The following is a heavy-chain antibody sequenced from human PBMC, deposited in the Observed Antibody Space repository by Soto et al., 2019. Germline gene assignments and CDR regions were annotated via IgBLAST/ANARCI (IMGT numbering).Heavy chain of an antibody. CDR2: IYYSGST. CDR3: ARDLGYGSGRYYYYGMDV. CDR1: GGSISSYY. Sequence: PSETLSLTCTVSGGSISSYYWSWTRQPPGKGLEWIGYIYYSGSTNYNPSLKNRVTISVDTSKNQFSLKLSSVTAADTAVYYCARDLGYGSGRYYYYGMDVWGQGTTVTVSS. V-gene: IGHV4-59*01. J-gene: IGHJ6*02. D-gene: IGHD3-10*01.